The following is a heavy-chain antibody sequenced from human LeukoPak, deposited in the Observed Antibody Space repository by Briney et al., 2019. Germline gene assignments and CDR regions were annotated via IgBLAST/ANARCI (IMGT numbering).Heavy chain of an antibody. J-gene: IGHJ3*02. CDR3: ARLTSAAGVWAFDI. CDR1: GGSISSYY. Sequence: SETLSLTCTVFGGSISSYYWTWIRQPPGKGLEWIGYIYYSGSTTYSPPLRSRVTILVDTSKNQFSLKLSSVTAADTAVYFCARLTSAAGVWAFDIWGQGTMVTVSS. D-gene: IGHD6-13*01. CDR2: IYYSGST. V-gene: IGHV4-59*08.